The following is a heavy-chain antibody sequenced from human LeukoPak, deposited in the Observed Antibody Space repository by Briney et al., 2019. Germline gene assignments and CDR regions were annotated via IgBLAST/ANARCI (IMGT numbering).Heavy chain of an antibody. V-gene: IGHV1-69*13. CDR3: ARGDSSGYDTFDF. J-gene: IGHJ4*02. D-gene: IGHD3-22*01. Sequence: SVNVSCKASGGTFSIFAISWVRQAPGQGLEWMGGIIPIFDIANYSQKFQGRVTFTADESTSTAYLEMTSLKSEDTAMYYCARGDSSGYDTFDFWGQGTQVTVSS. CDR1: GGTFSIFA. CDR2: IIPIFDIA.